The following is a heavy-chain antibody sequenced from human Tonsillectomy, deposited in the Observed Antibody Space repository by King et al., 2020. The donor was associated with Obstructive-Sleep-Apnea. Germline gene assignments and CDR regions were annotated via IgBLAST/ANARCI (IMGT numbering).Heavy chain of an antibody. CDR3: ARSRKEMATIGDYYYGMDV. CDR2: IIPFFGIA. V-gene: IGHV1-69*17. J-gene: IGHJ6*02. Sequence: QLVQSGAEVKNSGSSVKVSCKASGGTFSSYAISWVRQAPGQGLEWMGGIIPFFGIANYAQKFQGRVTITADKSTSTAYMELSSVRSEDTAVYYCARSRKEMATIGDYYYGMDVWGQGTTVTVSS. D-gene: IGHD5-24*01. CDR1: GGTFSSYA.